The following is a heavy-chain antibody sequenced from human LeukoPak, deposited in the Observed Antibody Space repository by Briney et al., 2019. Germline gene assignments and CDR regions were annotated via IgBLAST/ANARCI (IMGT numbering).Heavy chain of an antibody. D-gene: IGHD6-13*01. CDR2: IWYDGSNK. CDR1: GFTFSSYG. V-gene: IGHV3-33*06. Sequence: PGGSLRLSCAASGFTFSSYGMHWVRQAPGKGLEWVAVIWYDGSNKYYADSVKGRFTISRDNSKNTLYLQTNSLRAEDTAVYYCAKDIKAAASPTPGWFDPWGQGTLVTVSS. J-gene: IGHJ5*02. CDR3: AKDIKAAASPTPGWFDP.